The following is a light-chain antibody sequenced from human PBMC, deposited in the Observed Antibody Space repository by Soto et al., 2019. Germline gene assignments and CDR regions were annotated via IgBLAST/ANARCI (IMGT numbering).Light chain of an antibody. V-gene: IGLV1-40*01. CDR1: SSNIGAGYD. CDR3: QSYDTSLHII. Sequence: QSVLTQPPSVSGAPGQRVTISCTGSSSNIGAGYDVHWYQHLPGTAPKLLIYGDINRPSGVPDRFSGSKSGTSASLAITGLQAEDEADYYCQSYDTSLHIIFGGGTKVTVL. CDR2: GDI. J-gene: IGLJ2*01.